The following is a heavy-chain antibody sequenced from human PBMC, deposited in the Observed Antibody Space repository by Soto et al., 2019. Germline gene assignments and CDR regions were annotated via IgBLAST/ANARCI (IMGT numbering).Heavy chain of an antibody. CDR2: INHSGST. V-gene: IGHV4-34*01. CDR1: GGSFSGYY. J-gene: IGHJ6*03. D-gene: IGHD3-10*01. Sequence: SETLSLTCAVYGGSFSGYYWSWIRQPPGKGLEWIGEINHSGSTNYNPSLKSRVTISVDTSKNQFSLKLSSVTAADTAVYYCARLLLLEGYYYYYYMDVWGKGTTVTVSS. CDR3: ARLLLLEGYYYYYYMDV.